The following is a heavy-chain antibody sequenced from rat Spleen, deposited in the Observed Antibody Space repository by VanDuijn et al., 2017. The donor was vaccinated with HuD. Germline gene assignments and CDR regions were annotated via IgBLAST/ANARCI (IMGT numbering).Heavy chain of an antibody. Sequence: QVQLKESGPGLVQPSQTLSLTCTVSGFSLTDYSVHWVRQPPGKGLEWMGRIQSGGSTDYNSALKSRLSISRDTSKNQVFLKMNSLQTDDTAMYFCASGIHDYWGQGVMVTVSS. CDR3: ASGIHDY. J-gene: IGHJ2*01. D-gene: IGHD1-4*01. CDR2: IQSGGST. CDR1: GFSLTDYS. V-gene: IGHV2-19*01.